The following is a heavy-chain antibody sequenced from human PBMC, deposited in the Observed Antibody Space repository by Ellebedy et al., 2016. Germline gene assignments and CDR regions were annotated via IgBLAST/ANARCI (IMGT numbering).Heavy chain of an antibody. D-gene: IGHD1-26*01. V-gene: IGHV4-30-4*02. CDR2: IYSSGTT. Sequence: SETLSLXXTVSGGSIGSGDFYWSWIRQPPGKGLEWIGYIYSSGTTFFNPSLKSRITMSIDTSKNQFSLKLNSVTAADTAMYYCARGGGTFDYWGQGTPVTVSS. CDR3: ARGGGTFDY. J-gene: IGHJ4*02. CDR1: GGSIGSGDFY.